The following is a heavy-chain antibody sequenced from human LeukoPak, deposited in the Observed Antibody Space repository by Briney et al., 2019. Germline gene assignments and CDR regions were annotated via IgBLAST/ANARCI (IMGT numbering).Heavy chain of an antibody. CDR2: ISWNSGSI. CDR1: GYTFDDYA. D-gene: IGHD6-13*01. CDR3: GKARFSSSWYSASYFDY. Sequence: GRSLRLSCAASGYTFDDYAMHWVRQAPGKGLEWVSGISWNSGSIGYADSVKGRFTISRDNAKNSLYLQMNSLRAEDMALYYCGKARFSSSWYSASYFDYWGQGTLVTVSS. V-gene: IGHV3-9*03. J-gene: IGHJ4*02.